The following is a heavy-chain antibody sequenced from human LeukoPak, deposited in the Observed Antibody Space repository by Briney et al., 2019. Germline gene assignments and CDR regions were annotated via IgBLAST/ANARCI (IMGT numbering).Heavy chain of an antibody. Sequence: SVQVSCKASGGTFSSYTISWVRQAPGQGLEWMGRIIPILGTANYAQKFQGRVTITADESTSIAYMELSSLRSEDTAVYYCARTIVVVPAASGAAFHIWGQGTMVTVSS. J-gene: IGHJ3*02. CDR1: GGTFSSYT. CDR2: IIPILGTA. D-gene: IGHD2-2*01. CDR3: ARTIVVVPAASGAAFHI. V-gene: IGHV1-69*08.